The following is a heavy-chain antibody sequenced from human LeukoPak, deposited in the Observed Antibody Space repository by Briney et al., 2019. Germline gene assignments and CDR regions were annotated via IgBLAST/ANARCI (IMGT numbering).Heavy chain of an antibody. J-gene: IGHJ4*02. Sequence: GGSLRLSCAASGFTLSTYSMNWVRQAPGKGLEWVSYISSSSSTIYYADSLKGRFTISRDNVRKSLYLQMNSLRDEDTAVYYCARGVRYLDYWGQGTLVTVSS. D-gene: IGHD3-10*01. V-gene: IGHV3-48*02. CDR1: GFTLSTYS. CDR3: ARGVRYLDY. CDR2: ISSSSSTI.